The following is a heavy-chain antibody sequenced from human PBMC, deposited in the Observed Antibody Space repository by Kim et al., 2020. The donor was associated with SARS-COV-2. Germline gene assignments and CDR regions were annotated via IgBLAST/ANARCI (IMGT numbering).Heavy chain of an antibody. Sequence: RFTISRDNSKNSLYLQMNSLRAEDTAVYYCAKFTGYYYDSSGSIPIDYWGQGTLVTVSS. J-gene: IGHJ4*02. D-gene: IGHD3-22*01. V-gene: IGHV3-23*01. CDR3: AKFTGYYYDSSGSIPIDY.